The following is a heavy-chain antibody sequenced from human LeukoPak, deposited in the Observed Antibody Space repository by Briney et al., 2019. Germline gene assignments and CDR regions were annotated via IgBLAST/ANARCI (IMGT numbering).Heavy chain of an antibody. CDR2: INHSGST. V-gene: IGHV4-34*01. CDR1: GGSFSGYY. Sequence: PSETLSLTCAVYGGSFSGYYWSWIRQPPGKGPEWIGEINHSGSTNYNPSLKSRVTISVDTSKNQFSLKLSSVTAADTAVYYCASEVLYYYDSSGYLGIWGQGTMVTVSS. J-gene: IGHJ3*02. D-gene: IGHD3-22*01. CDR3: ASEVLYYYDSSGYLGI.